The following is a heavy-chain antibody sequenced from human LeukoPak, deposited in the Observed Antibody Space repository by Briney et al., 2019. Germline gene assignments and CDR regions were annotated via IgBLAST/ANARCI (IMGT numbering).Heavy chain of an antibody. J-gene: IGHJ3*02. CDR1: GFTFSSYA. Sequence: GGSLRLSCAASGFTFSSYAMSWVRQAPGKGLEWVSGISGSGGSTYYADSVKGRFTISRDNSKNTLYLQMNSLRAEDTAVYYCAKDHDCSGGSCYGTFDIWGQGTMVTVSS. CDR3: AKDHDCSGGSCYGTFDI. V-gene: IGHV3-23*01. CDR2: ISGSGGST. D-gene: IGHD2-15*01.